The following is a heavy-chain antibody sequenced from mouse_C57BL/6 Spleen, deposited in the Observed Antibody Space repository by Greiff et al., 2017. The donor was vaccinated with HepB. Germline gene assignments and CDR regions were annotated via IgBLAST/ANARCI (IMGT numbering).Heavy chain of an antibody. D-gene: IGHD4-1*01. CDR3: ARSGLNWDCDY. CDR2: IYPGDGDT. CDR1: GYAFSSSW. J-gene: IGHJ2*01. V-gene: IGHV1-82*01. Sequence: QVQLQQSGPELVKPGASVKISCKASGYAFSSSWMNWVKQRPGKGLEWIGRIYPGDGDTNYNGKFKGKATLTADKSSSTAYMQLSSLTSEDSAVYFCARSGLNWDCDYWGQGTTLTVSS.